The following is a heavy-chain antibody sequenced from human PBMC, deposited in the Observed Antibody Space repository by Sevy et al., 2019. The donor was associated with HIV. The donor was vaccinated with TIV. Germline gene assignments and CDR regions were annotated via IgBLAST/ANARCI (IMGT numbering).Heavy chain of an antibody. CDR1: GFTFSSYS. CDR2: ISSSSSYI. D-gene: IGHD3-10*01. J-gene: IGHJ6*03. Sequence: GGSLRLSCAASGFTFSSYSMNWVRQAPGKGLEWVSSISSSSSYIYYADSVKGRFTISRDNAKNSLYLQMNSLRAEDTAVYYCARVERVRGVTYGPDYYYYMDVWGKGTTVTFSS. CDR3: ARVERVRGVTYGPDYYYYMDV. V-gene: IGHV3-21*01.